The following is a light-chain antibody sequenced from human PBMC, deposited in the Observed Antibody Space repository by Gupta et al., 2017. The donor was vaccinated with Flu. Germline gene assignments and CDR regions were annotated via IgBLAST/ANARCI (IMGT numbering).Light chain of an antibody. CDR2: GAS. CDR3: QQYGSSLLT. J-gene: IGKJ4*01. V-gene: IGKV3-20*01. CDR1: QSVSSSY. Sequence: EIVLTQSPGTLSLSPGERATLSCRASQSVSSSYLAWYQQKPGQAPRLLIYGASSRATGIPDRFSGSGSGTDFTLTISRLEPEDFAVYYRQQYGSSLLTFGGGTKVEIK.